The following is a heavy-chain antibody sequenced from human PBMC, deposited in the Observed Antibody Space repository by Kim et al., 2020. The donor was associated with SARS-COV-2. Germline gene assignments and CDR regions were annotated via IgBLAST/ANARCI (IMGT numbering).Heavy chain of an antibody. Sequence: GGSLRLSCAASGFTFSIYWMTWVRQAPGKGLEWVANIKEDGSVKYYVDSVKGRLTISRDNAKNSLYLQMNSLRAEDTAVYYCARHEIVGATGRWFDPWGLGTLVTVSS. CDR3: ARHEIVGATGRWFDP. CDR1: GFTFSIYW. J-gene: IGHJ5*02. V-gene: IGHV3-7*01. CDR2: IKEDGSVK. D-gene: IGHD1-26*01.